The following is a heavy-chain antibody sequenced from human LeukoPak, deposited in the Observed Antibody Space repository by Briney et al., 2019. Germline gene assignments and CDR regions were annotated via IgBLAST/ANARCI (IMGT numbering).Heavy chain of an antibody. J-gene: IGHJ4*02. V-gene: IGHV3-23*01. CDR2: IIASGGTT. Sequence: PGGSLRLSCAASGFPFSSYAMSWFRQIPGKGLEWVSSIIASGGTTYYADSVKGRFTISRDNSKNTVYLQMNTLRAEDTAVYYCAKGADGSYGLYYFDYWGQGALVTVSS. CDR1: GFPFSSYA. CDR3: AKGADGSYGLYYFDY. D-gene: IGHD3-10*01.